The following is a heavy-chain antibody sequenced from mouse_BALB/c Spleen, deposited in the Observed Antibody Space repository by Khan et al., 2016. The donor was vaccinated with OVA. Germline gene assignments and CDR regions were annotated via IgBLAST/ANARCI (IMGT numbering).Heavy chain of an antibody. CDR3: ARDRIDY. CDR2: IIPTSGYT. CDR1: GYTFTSYW. Sequence: VQLQESGAELAKPGASVKMSCTASGYTFTSYWMHWIKQRLGQGLEWIGYIIPTSGYTDYNQKLKDKATLTADKSSSTAYMQLSSLTSDDAAVYYCARDRIDYWGQGTALTVSS. V-gene: IGHV1-7*01. J-gene: IGHJ2*01.